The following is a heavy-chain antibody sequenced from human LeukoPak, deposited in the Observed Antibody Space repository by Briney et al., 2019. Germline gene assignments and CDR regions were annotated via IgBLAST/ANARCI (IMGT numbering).Heavy chain of an antibody. J-gene: IGHJ6*03. CDR1: CGSISNYY. Sequence: SETLSLTCTVSCGSISNYYWSWIRQPAGKGLEWIGLIYTTGSTNYNPSLKSRVTMSVDTSKNQFSLKLSSVTAADTAVYYCARVRFLESFSTFGRDSYYYYMDVWGIGTTVTVSS. CDR2: IYTTGST. V-gene: IGHV4-4*07. CDR3: ARVRFLESFSTFGRDSYYYYMDV. D-gene: IGHD3-3*01.